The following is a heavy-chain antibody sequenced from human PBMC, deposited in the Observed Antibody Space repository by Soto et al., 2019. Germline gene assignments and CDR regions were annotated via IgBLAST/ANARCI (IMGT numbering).Heavy chain of an antibody. CDR2: IKQDGSEK. J-gene: IGHJ3*02. CDR1: GFTFSSYW. CDR3: ARETGRHAFDI. V-gene: IGHV3-7*01. Sequence: GGSLRLSCADSGFTFSSYWMSWVRQAPGKGLEWVANIKQDGSEKYYVDSVKGRFTISRDNAKNSLYLQMNSLRAEDTAVYYCARETGRHAFDIWGQGTMVTVSS.